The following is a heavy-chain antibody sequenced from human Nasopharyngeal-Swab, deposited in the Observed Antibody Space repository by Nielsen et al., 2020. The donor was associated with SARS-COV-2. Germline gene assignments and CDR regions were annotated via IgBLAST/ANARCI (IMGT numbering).Heavy chain of an antibody. CDR2: IYYSGST. D-gene: IGHD6-19*01. Sequence: SETLSLTCTVSGGSISSSSYYWCWIRQPPGKGLEWIGSIYYSGSTYYNPSLKSRVTISVDTSKNQFSLKLSSVTAADTAVYFCARRGRIAVAGFFDYWGQGTLVTVSS. CDR3: ARRGRIAVAGFFDY. J-gene: IGHJ4*02. V-gene: IGHV4-39*01. CDR1: GGSISSSSYY.